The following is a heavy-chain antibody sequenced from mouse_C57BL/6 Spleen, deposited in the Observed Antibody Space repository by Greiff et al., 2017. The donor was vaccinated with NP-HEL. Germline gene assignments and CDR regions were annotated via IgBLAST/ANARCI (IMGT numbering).Heavy chain of an antibody. Sequence: VQLQESGPELVKPGASVKISCKASGYAFSSSWMNWVKQRPGKGLEWIGRIYPGDGDTNYNGKFKGKATLTADKSSSTAYMQLSSLTSEDSAVYFCARRHYGSSQGFAYGGQGTLVTVSA. CDR3: ARRHYGSSQGFAY. V-gene: IGHV1-82*01. J-gene: IGHJ3*01. CDR1: GYAFSSSW. CDR2: IYPGDGDT. D-gene: IGHD1-1*01.